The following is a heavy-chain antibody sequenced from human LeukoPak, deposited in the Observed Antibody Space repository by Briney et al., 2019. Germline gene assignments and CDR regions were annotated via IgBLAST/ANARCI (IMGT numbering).Heavy chain of an antibody. CDR2: ISWNSGSI. V-gene: IGHV3-9*01. D-gene: IGHD6-19*01. J-gene: IGHJ4*02. CDR3: AKDRRRAQWLEIDS. Sequence: TGGSLRLSCTASGFTFDDYAMHWVRQAPGKGLEWVSGISWNSGSIGYADSVKGRFTMSRDNAKKSLYLQMNSLSAEDTALYYCAKDRRRAQWLEIDSWGQGTLVTVSS. CDR1: GFTFDDYA.